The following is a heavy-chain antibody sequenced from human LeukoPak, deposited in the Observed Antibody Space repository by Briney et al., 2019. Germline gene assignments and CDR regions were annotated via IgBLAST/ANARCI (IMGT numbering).Heavy chain of an antibody. CDR1: GYTFTSYD. J-gene: IGHJ6*03. CDR3: ARGRPGIVGAGELFHYMDV. D-gene: IGHD1-26*01. Sequence: ASVKVSCKASGYTFTSYDIDWVRQATGQGREWMGWMNPNSGNTGYAQKFQGRVTITRNTSISTAYMELSSLRSEDTAVYHCARGRPGIVGAGELFHYMDVWGKGTTVTVSS. CDR2: MNPNSGNT. V-gene: IGHV1-8*03.